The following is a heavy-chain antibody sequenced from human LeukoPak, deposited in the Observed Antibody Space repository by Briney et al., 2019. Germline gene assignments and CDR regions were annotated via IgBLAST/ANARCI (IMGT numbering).Heavy chain of an antibody. D-gene: IGHD4-17*01. CDR2: IYYSGTT. CDR3: ARGVAYGDYDY. J-gene: IGHJ4*02. CDR1: GGSISSGDYY. V-gene: IGHV4-30-4*08. Sequence: SQTLSLTCTLSGGSISSGDYYWSWIRQPPGKGLEWIGYIYYSGTTYYNPSLKSRVTISVDTSKNQFSLKLSSVTAADTAVYYCARGVAYGDYDYWGQGTLVTVSS.